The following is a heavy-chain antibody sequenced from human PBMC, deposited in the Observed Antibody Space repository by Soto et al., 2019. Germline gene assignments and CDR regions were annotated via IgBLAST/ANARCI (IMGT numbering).Heavy chain of an antibody. D-gene: IGHD1-20*01. Sequence: QVQLVQSGAEMKEPGSSVKVSCKTSGGTLSSSAISWLRKAPGQGLEWMGGIIPLFRTPAYAKKFQGRVTRAADDSTRTVYMSLGRLKSNDTPVYYFAIDNKHLPLIGTYYFFLDVWYQGTTLTFSS. CDR2: IIPLFRTP. CDR3: AIDNKHLPLIGTYYFFLDV. J-gene: IGHJ6*02. V-gene: IGHV1-69*12. CDR1: GGTLSSSA.